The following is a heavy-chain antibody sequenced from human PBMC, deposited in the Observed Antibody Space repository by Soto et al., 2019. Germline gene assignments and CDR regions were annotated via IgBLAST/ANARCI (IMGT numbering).Heavy chain of an antibody. V-gene: IGHV1-18*04. Sequence: ASVKVSCKASGYTFTSYGISWVRQAPGQGLEWMGWISAYNGNTNYAQKLQGRVTMTTDTSTRTAYMELRSLRSDDTAVYYCARDFSTHKSFLYCGGDCSPGMDVWGQGTKVTVSS. J-gene: IGHJ6*01. CDR1: GYTFTSYG. D-gene: IGHD2-21*02. CDR2: ISAYNGNT. CDR3: ARDFSTHKSFLYCGGDCSPGMDV.